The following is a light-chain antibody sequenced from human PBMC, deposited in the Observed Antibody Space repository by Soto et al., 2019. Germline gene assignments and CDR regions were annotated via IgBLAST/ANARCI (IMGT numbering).Light chain of an antibody. J-gene: IGLJ3*02. Sequence: QSALTQPPSASGSPGQSVTISCTGTSSDVGGYNYVSWYQQHPGKAPKLMIYEVSKRPSGVPDRFSGSKSGNTAALTVSGLQAEDEAGYCCSSYAGSNNWVFGGGTKLTVL. V-gene: IGLV2-8*01. CDR3: SSYAGSNNWV. CDR1: SSDVGGYNY. CDR2: EVS.